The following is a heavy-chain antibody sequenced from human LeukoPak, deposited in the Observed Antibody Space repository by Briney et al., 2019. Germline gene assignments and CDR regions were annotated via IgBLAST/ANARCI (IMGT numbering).Heavy chain of an antibody. CDR3: AKDPDCTSGICYTFFDY. Sequence: PGGSLRLSCAASGFTVSSNYVSWVRQAPGKGLEWVSVIYGGGSTYYADSVKGRFTISRDNSKNTLYLQMNSLRAEDTAVYYCAKDPDCTSGICYTFFDYWGQGTLVTVSS. D-gene: IGHD2-8*01. CDR1: GFTVSSNY. CDR2: IYGGGST. J-gene: IGHJ4*02. V-gene: IGHV3-53*01.